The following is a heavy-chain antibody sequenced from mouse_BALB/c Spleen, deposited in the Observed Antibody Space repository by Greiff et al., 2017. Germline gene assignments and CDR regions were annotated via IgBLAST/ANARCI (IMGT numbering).Heavy chain of an antibody. CDR1: GFTFSDFY. V-gene: IGHV7-1*02. CDR2: RRNKANDYTT. CDR3: AKGTFYGSYAIDY. Sequence: EVQRVESGGGLVQPGGSLRLSCATSGFTFSDFYMEWVRQHPGKRLEWIAARRNKANDYTTEYSASVKGRFIVSRDTSQSILYLQMNALRAEDTAIYYCAKGTFYGSYAIDYWGQGTSVTVSS. D-gene: IGHD1-1*01. J-gene: IGHJ4*01.